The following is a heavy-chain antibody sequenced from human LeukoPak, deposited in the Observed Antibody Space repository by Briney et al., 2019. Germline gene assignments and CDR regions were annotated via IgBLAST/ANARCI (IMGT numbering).Heavy chain of an antibody. CDR1: GFTFSSYE. D-gene: IGHD6-13*01. Sequence: PGGSLRLSCAASGFTFSSYEMNWVRQAPGKGLEWVSYISSSAGTRHYADSVKGRFTISRDNAKNSLYLQMNSLTAEDTAVYYCARGDGYTTTWYLDYWGQGTLVTVSS. J-gene: IGHJ4*02. V-gene: IGHV3-48*03. CDR3: ARGDGYTTTWYLDY. CDR2: ISSSAGTR.